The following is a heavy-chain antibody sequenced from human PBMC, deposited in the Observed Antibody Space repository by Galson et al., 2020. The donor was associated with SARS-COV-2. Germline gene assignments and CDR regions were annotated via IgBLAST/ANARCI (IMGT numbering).Heavy chain of an antibody. CDR2: INPSGGST. Sequence: ASVKVSCKASGYTFTSYYMHWVRQAPGQGLEWMGIINPSGGSTSYAQKLQGRVTMTRDTPTSTVYMALSSLRSEDTAVYYCATVLGRPRGNEYYGFWGGDYYFFMDVWGKGTTVTVSS. CDR1: GYTFTSYY. D-gene: IGHD3-3*01. J-gene: IGHJ6*03. V-gene: IGHV1-46*01. CDR3: ATVLGRPRGNEYYGFWGGDYYFFMDV.